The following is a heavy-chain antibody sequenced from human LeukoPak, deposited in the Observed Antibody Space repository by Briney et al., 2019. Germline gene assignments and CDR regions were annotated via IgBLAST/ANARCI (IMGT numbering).Heavy chain of an antibody. J-gene: IGHJ4*02. CDR2: LLPILGIA. CDR3: ARVTCSSTSCQKYYFDY. V-gene: IGHV1-69*02. Sequence: SVKVSCKASGGTFSSYTISWVRQAPGHRLEWMGRLLPILGIANYAQKFQGRVTITADKSTSTAYMELSSLKSEDTAVYYCARVTCSSTSCQKYYFDYWGQGTLVTVSS. D-gene: IGHD2-2*01. CDR1: GGTFSSYT.